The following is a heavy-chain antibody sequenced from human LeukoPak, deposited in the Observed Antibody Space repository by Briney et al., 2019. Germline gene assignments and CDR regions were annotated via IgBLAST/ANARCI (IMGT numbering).Heavy chain of an antibody. Sequence: GGSLRLSCAASGFSFSSDNMNWVRLAPGKGLEWVSSISTSNSYIYYADSVKGRLTISRDNAQSSLYLQMNSLTAEDTAVYYCARDRPRYCGRTSCPVDYWGQGILVTVSS. CDR3: ARDRPRYCGRTSCPVDY. V-gene: IGHV3-21*01. D-gene: IGHD2-2*01. CDR1: GFSFSSDN. CDR2: ISTSNSYI. J-gene: IGHJ4*02.